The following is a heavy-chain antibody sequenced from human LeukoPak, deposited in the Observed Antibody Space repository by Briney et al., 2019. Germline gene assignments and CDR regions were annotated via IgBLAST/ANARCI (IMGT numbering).Heavy chain of an antibody. V-gene: IGHV3-20*04. CDR2: INWNGGST. CDR3: ARGIRFLEWLSGFDY. J-gene: IGHJ4*02. CDR1: GFTFDDYG. Sequence: GGSLRLSCAASGFTFDDYGMSWVRQVPGKGLEWVSGINWNGGSTGYADSVKGRFTISRDNAKNSLYLQMDSLRVEDTALYYCARGIRFLEWLSGFDYRGQGTLVTVSS. D-gene: IGHD3-3*01.